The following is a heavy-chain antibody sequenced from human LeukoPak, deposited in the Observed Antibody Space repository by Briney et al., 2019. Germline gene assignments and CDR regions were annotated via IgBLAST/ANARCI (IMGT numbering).Heavy chain of an antibody. J-gene: IGHJ6*02. CDR2: IYYSGST. CDR1: GGSISSYY. CDR3: ARLNIPNSSSWYSYYYYYYGMDV. V-gene: IGHV4-59*08. Sequence: SETLSLTCTVSGGSISSYYWSWIRQPPGKGLEWIGYIYYSGSTNYNPSLKSRVTISVDTSKNQFSLKLSSVTAADTAVYYCARLNIPNSSSWYSYYYYYYGMDVWGQGTTVTVSS. D-gene: IGHD6-13*01.